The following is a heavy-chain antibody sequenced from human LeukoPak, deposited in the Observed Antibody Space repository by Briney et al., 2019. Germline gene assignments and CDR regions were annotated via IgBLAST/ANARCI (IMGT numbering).Heavy chain of an antibody. CDR2: NSSSSSYI. Sequence: GGSLRLSCAASGFTFSSYSMNWVRQAPGKGLEWVSSNSSSSSYIYYADSVKGRFTISRDNAKNSLYLQMNSLRAEDTAVYYCAREMLSGWLLSYYYYGMDVWGQGTTVTVSS. CDR3: AREMLSGWLLSYYYYGMDV. D-gene: IGHD6-19*01. CDR1: GFTFSSYS. J-gene: IGHJ6*02. V-gene: IGHV3-21*01.